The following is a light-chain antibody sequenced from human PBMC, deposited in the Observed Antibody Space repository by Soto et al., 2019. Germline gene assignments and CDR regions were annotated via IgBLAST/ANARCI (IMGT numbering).Light chain of an antibody. CDR3: QQRSNWPPIFT. J-gene: IGKJ3*01. CDR1: QSVSSY. Sequence: DIVLTQSPATLSLSPWERATLSCRASQSVSSYLAWYPQKPGQSPRLLIYDASNRATGIPARFSGSGSGTDFSLPISSLEPEDFVVYYCQQRSNWPPIFTFGPGTKVDIK. V-gene: IGKV3-11*01. CDR2: DAS.